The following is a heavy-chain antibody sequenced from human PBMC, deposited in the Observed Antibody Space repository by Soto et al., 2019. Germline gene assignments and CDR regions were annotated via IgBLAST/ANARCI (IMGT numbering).Heavy chain of an antibody. Sequence: PGGSLRLSCAASGFTFSPYAMSWVRQAPGKGLEWVSSISGSGGSTHYADSVKGRFTVSRDNSKRALSLQMSSPREEDTATYYCAKGLRRLLRTQYYYGLDVWGRGTTVTVSS. V-gene: IGHV3-23*01. J-gene: IGHJ6*02. D-gene: IGHD3-10*01. CDR2: ISGSGGST. CDR3: AKGLRRLLRTQYYYGLDV. CDR1: GFTFSPYA.